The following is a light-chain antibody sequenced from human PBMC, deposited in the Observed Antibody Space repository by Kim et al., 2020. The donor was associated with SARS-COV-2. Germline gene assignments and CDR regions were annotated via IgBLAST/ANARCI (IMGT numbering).Light chain of an antibody. Sequence: TVMTQSPATLSVSPGERVTISCRASQTVGRNLAWYQQKPGQAPRLLIYGASTGATGVPARFTGSGSGTDFSLTISSLQSEDVAIYHCQLYSDKISFGQGTRLEIK. CDR2: GAS. CDR3: QLYSDKIS. J-gene: IGKJ5*01. V-gene: IGKV3-15*01. CDR1: QTVGRN.